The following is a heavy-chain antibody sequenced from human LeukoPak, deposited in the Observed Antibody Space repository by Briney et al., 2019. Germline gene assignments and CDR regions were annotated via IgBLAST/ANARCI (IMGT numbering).Heavy chain of an antibody. CDR3: ATGGWYYYDQ. J-gene: IGHJ4*02. Sequence: DSVKGRFTVSKDNSKNTLYIQMNSLRAEDTAVYYCATGGWYYYDQWGQGTLVTVSS. D-gene: IGHD3-22*01. V-gene: IGHV3-30*07.